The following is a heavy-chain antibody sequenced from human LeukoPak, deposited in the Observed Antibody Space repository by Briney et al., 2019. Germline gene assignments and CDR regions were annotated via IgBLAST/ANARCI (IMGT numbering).Heavy chain of an antibody. D-gene: IGHD6-13*01. CDR2: IYSGGST. CDR3: ARGGAAAAPSRDYYYYGMDV. J-gene: IGHJ6*02. Sequence: GGSLRLSCAASGFTVSSNYMSWVRQAPGKGLEWVSVIYSGGSTYYADSVKGRFTISRDNSKNTLYLQMNSLRAGDTAVYYCARGGAAAAPSRDYYYYGMDVWGQGTTVTVSS. CDR1: GFTVSSNY. V-gene: IGHV3-66*01.